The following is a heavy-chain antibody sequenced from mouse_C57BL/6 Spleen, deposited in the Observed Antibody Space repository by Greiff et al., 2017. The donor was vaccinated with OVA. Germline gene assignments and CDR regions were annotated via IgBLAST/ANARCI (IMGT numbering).Heavy chain of an antibody. V-gene: IGHV1-53*01. CDR1: GYTFTSYW. D-gene: IGHD2-14*01. CDR2: INPSNGGT. Sequence: QVQLQQPGTELVKPGASVKLSCKASGYTFTSYWMHWVKQRPGQGLEWIGNINPSNGGTNSNEKFKSKATLTVDKSSSTAYMQLSSMKYLDAAVYYCARGATGTAMDYWGQGTSVTVSS. CDR3: ARGATGTAMDY. J-gene: IGHJ4*01.